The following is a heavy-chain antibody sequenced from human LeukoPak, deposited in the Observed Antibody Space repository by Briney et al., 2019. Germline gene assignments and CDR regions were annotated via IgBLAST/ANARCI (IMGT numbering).Heavy chain of an antibody. D-gene: IGHD3-9*01. J-gene: IGHJ4*02. CDR3: ARDFPFCPGYHPFDS. V-gene: IGHV4-4*07. Sequence: PSETLSLTCTVSGGSISSYYWSWIRQSAGKGLEWIGRIYNTGGTNYNPSLKSRVTMSVDTSKNQFSLRLNSMTAADTAVYYCARDFPFCPGYHPFDSWGQGILVSVSS. CDR1: GGSISSYY. CDR2: IYNTGGT.